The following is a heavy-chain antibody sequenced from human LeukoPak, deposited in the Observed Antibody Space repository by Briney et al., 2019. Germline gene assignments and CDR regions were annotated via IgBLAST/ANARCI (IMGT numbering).Heavy chain of an antibody. D-gene: IGHD6-13*01. J-gene: IGHJ3*02. V-gene: IGHV4-4*07. Sequence: SETLSPTCTVSGGSISSYYWSWIRQPAGKGLEWIGRVYSTGSTDYNPSLKSRVTMSVDSSNIHFSLKMSSVTAADTALYYCARGIAAAPERAFDIWGQGTMVTVSS. CDR2: VYSTGST. CDR1: GGSISSYY. CDR3: ARGIAAAPERAFDI.